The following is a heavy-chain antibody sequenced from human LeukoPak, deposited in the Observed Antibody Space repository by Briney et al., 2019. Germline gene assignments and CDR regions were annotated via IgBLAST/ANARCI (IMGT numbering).Heavy chain of an antibody. V-gene: IGHV1-69*13. CDR2: IIPMFGTA. CDR3: ASARYYDILTGYSPYNWFDP. Sequence: SVKVSCKASGGTFSSYAFSWVRQAPGQGLEWMGGIIPMFGTAKYAQKLQDRVTVNADESTSTAYMELGSLRSEDTAIYYCASARYYDILTGYSPYNWFDPWGQGTLVTVSS. J-gene: IGHJ5*02. CDR1: GGTFSSYA. D-gene: IGHD3-9*01.